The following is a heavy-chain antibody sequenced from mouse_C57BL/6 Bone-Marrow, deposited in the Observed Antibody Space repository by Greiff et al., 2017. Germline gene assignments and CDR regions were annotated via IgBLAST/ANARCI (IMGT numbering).Heavy chain of an antibody. Sequence: VQLQQPGAELVKPGASVKLSCKASGYTFTSYWMQWVKQRPGPGLEWIGEIDPSDSYTNYNQKFKGKATLTVDTSSSTAYMQLSSLTSEDSAVYYCASNWNRYFDVWGTGTTVTVSS. V-gene: IGHV1-50*01. CDR2: IDPSDSYT. CDR3: ASNWNRYFDV. J-gene: IGHJ1*03. CDR1: GYTFTSYW. D-gene: IGHD4-1*01.